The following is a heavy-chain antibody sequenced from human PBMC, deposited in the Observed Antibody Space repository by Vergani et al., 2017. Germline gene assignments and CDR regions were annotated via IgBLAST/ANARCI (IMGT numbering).Heavy chain of an antibody. D-gene: IGHD5-18*01. CDR3: ARVGRGYSYGYGYYYGMDV. CDR1: GGSFSGYY. V-gene: IGHV4-34*01. J-gene: IGHJ6*02. Sequence: QVQLQQWGAGLLKPSETLSLTCAVYGGSFSGYYWSWIRQPPGKGLEWIWEINHSGSTNYNPSLKSRVTISVDTSKNQFSLKLSSVTAADTAVYYCARVGRGYSYGYGYYYGMDVWGQGTTVTVSS. CDR2: INHSGST.